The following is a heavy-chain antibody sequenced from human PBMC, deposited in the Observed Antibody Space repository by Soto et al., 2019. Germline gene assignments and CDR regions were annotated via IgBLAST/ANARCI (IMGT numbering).Heavy chain of an antibody. Sequence: PSETLSLTCAVYGGSFSGYYWSWIRQPPGKGLEWIGEINHSGSTNYNPSLKSRVTISVDTSKNQFSLKLSSVTAADTAVYYCARARYCSSTSCYTRIVAAGTFDYWGQGTLVTVSS. D-gene: IGHD2-2*02. CDR3: ARARYCSSTSCYTRIVAAGTFDY. CDR1: GGSFSGYY. CDR2: INHSGST. V-gene: IGHV4-34*01. J-gene: IGHJ4*02.